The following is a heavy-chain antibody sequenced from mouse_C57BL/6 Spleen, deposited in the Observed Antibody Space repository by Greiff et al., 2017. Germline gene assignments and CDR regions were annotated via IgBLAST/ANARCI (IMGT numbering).Heavy chain of an antibody. CDR2: INSDAGST. CDR1: EYEFPSHD. Sequence: EVQLQESGGGLVQPGESLKLSCESNEYEFPSHDMSWVRKTPVQRLELVAAINSDAGSTVYPDTMESRFIISRDNTKKTLYLQMSSLRSEDTALYYCARHGYYGNYLAYWGQGTLVTVSA. V-gene: IGHV5-2*01. D-gene: IGHD2-1*01. J-gene: IGHJ3*01. CDR3: ARHGYYGNYLAY.